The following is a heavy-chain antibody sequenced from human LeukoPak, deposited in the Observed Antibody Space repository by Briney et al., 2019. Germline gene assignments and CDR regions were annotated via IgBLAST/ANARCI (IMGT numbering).Heavy chain of an antibody. CDR2: ISYDGSNK. CDR1: GFTFSSYG. V-gene: IGHV3-30*18. Sequence: GGSLRLSCAASGFTFSSYGMHWVRQAPGKGLGWVAVISYDGSNKYYADSVKGRFTISRDNSKNTLYLQMNSLRAEDTAVYYCAKAGSSGWYYFDYWGQGTLVTVSS. D-gene: IGHD6-19*01. J-gene: IGHJ4*02. CDR3: AKAGSSGWYYFDY.